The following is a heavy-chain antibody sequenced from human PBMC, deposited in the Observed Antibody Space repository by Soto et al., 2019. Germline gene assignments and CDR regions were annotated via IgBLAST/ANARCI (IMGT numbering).Heavy chain of an antibody. CDR1: GFTFSSYG. CDR2: ISYDGSNK. D-gene: IGHD2-2*01. J-gene: IGHJ5*02. V-gene: IGHV3-30*03. Sequence: PGGSLRLSCAAPGFTFSSYGMHWVRQAPGKGLEWVAVISYDGSNKYYADSVKGRFTISRDNSKNTLYLQMNSLRAEDTAVYYCARDSTRHYCSSTSCYAPIDTWGQGTLVTVSS. CDR3: ARDSTRHYCSSTSCYAPIDT.